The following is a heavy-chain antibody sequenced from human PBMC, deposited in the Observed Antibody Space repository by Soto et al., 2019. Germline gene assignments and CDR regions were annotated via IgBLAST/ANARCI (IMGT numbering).Heavy chain of an antibody. CDR2: INQDGSEK. V-gene: IGHV3-7*01. D-gene: IGHD2-15*01. Sequence: PGGSLRLSCAASGFTFINYYINWVRQAPGRGLEWVATINQDGSEKYYVDSVKGRFTISRDNAENSVCLQMNSLRAEDTAVYYCARARLAVVPFDYWGQGALVTVSS. J-gene: IGHJ4*02. CDR3: ARARLAVVPFDY. CDR1: GFTFINYY.